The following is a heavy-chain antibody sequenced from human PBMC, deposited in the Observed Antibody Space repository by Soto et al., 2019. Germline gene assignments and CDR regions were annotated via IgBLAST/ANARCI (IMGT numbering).Heavy chain of an antibody. D-gene: IGHD2-8*01. V-gene: IGHV3-23*01. Sequence: PGGSLRLSCAGSGFTFSDYAMYWVRQAPGKGLEWISGISNSGHSEYNADSVKGRGSISRDHSKNRLSLQLKRLRAEDMADYYCAQGVLTFLNWFGPWGQGPLVTAPS. CDR2: ISNSGHSE. CDR1: GFTFSDYA. J-gene: IGHJ5*02. CDR3: AQGVLTFLNWFGP.